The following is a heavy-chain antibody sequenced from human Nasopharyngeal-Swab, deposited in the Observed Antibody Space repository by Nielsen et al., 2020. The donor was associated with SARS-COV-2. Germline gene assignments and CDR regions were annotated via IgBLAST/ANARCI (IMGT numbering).Heavy chain of an antibody. CDR2: IFHSGNT. CDR3: ARQCVPVVGPCNWLNP. CDR1: GGSISRDIHY. Sequence: SETLSLTCAVSGGSISRDIHYWGWIRQPPGKGLEWIGTIFHSGNTYYNPSLKGRITISVDTSKNQFSLELISVTAADTAVYYCARQCVPVVGPCNWLNPWGQGTLVTVSS. J-gene: IGHJ5*02. D-gene: IGHD6-19*01. V-gene: IGHV4-39*01.